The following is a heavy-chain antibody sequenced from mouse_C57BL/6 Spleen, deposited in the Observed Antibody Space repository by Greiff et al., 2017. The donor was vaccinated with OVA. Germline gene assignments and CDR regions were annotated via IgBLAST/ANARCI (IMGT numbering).Heavy chain of an antibody. J-gene: IGHJ3*01. V-gene: IGHV5-6*01. D-gene: IGHD3-2*02. CDR1: GFTFSSYG. CDR3: ARQGSGYVY. Sequence: EVKLVESGGDLVKPGGSLKLSCAASGFTFSSYGMSWVRQTPDKRLEWVATISSGGSYTYYPDSVKGRFTISRDNAKNTLYLQMSSLKSEDTAMYYCARQGSGYVYWGQGTLVTVSA. CDR2: ISSGGSYT.